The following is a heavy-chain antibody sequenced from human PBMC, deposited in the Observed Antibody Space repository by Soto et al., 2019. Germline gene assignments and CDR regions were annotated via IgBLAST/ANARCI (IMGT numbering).Heavy chain of an antibody. CDR2: IGGTDGDSGGVP. CDR1: GFILNNYA. Sequence: VQLLESGGDLVQPGGSLRLSCVASGFILNNYAMSWVRQAPGKGLEWVSTIGGTDGDSGGVPWYEDSVKGRFTISRDSSAITMFLHMDNLRAEASALYYCVKRGRNWGAFDFWGQGTTVVVSS. CDR3: VKRGRNWGAFDF. D-gene: IGHD7-27*01. J-gene: IGHJ3*01. V-gene: IGHV3-23*01.